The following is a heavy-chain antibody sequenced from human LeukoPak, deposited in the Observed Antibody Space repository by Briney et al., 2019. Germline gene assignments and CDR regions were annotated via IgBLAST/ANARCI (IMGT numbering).Heavy chain of an antibody. J-gene: IGHJ4*02. CDR1: GFIVTSYY. CDR2: IYSGGTT. D-gene: IGHD1-1*01. Sequence: PGGSLRLSCEASGFIVTSYYMTWVRQAPGKGLEWVSVIYSGGTTYYADSVKGRVAISRDNSKNTLYLQMNSLRAEDTAVYYCAKERTSEGYFDYWGQGTLVTVSS. CDR3: AKERTSEGYFDY. V-gene: IGHV3-66*01.